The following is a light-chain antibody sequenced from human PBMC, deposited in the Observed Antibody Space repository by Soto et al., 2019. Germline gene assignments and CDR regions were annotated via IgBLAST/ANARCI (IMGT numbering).Light chain of an antibody. CDR3: HQSYSPVVYT. V-gene: IGKV1-39*01. CDR2: GVS. Sequence: DIQMTQSPSSLSASVGDRVTITSRASETVSTDLNWYQQKPGKAPNLLIYGVSNLYSGVPSRFSGSGSGTDFTLTISSLQPEDFATYYCHQSYSPVVYTFGQGTKVEI. J-gene: IGKJ2*01. CDR1: ETVSTD.